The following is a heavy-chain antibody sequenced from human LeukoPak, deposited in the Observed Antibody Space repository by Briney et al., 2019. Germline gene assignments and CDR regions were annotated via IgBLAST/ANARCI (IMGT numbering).Heavy chain of an antibody. CDR3: AKNWDYYDSSGPIDH. Sequence: PGGSLRLSCAASGFTFSSYAMSWVRQAPGKGLEWVSGIGASGLNTYYADSVKGRLTISRDNSKNTVDLQMYSLRAEDTAVYYCAKNWDYYDSSGPIDHWGQGALVTVSS. CDR2: IGASGLNT. J-gene: IGHJ4*02. V-gene: IGHV3-23*01. CDR1: GFTFSSYA. D-gene: IGHD3-22*01.